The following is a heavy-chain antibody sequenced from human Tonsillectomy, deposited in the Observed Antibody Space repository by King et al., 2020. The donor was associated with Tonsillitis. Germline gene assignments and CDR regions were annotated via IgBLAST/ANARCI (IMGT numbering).Heavy chain of an antibody. CDR1: VYTFTSSD. Sequence: VQLVESGAEVKKPGASVKVSCKASVYTFTSSDINWVRQATGQGLEWMGWMNPNSGTTGFAQKFQGRVTMTRNTSISTAYMELSSLRSEDTAVYYCARGRDIVVVVASFDYWGQGTLVTVSS. V-gene: IGHV1-8*01. CDR2: MNPNSGTT. D-gene: IGHD2-15*01. CDR3: ARGRDIVVVVASFDY. J-gene: IGHJ4*02.